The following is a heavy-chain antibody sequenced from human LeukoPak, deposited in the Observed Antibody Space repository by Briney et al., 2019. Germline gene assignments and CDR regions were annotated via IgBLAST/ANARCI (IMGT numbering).Heavy chain of an antibody. V-gene: IGHV4-39*01. D-gene: IGHD2-8*01. J-gene: IGHJ6*02. Sequence: SETLSLTCTVSGGSISSSSYSWGWIRQPPGKGLEWIGSIYYSGSTYYNPSLKSRVTISVDTSKNQFSLKLSSVTAADTAVYYCARQTVLMVHASYYYGMDVWGQGTTVTVSS. CDR3: ARQTVLMVHASYYYGMDV. CDR2: IYYSGST. CDR1: GGSISSSSYS.